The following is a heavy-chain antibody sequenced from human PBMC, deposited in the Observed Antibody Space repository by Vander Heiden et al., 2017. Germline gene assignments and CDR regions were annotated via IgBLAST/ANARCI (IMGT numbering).Heavy chain of an antibody. Sequence: QVQLVQSGAEVKKPGSSVKVSCKASGGTFSSYAISWVRQAPGQGLEWMGGIIPIFGTANYAQKFQGRVTITADESTSTAYMELSSLRSEDTAVYYCARGKGTVTTKVSYYYGMDVWGQGTTVTVSS. CDR1: GGTFSSYA. V-gene: IGHV1-69*01. D-gene: IGHD4-17*01. CDR2: IIPIFGTA. J-gene: IGHJ6*02. CDR3: ARGKGTVTTKVSYYYGMDV.